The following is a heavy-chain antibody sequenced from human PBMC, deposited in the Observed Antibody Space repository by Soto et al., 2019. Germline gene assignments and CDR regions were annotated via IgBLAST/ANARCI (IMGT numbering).Heavy chain of an antibody. J-gene: IGHJ5*02. Sequence: EVQLEESGGDLAQPGGSLRLSCAASGFTFSTYWMHWVRQAPGKGRVWVSRINTDGGTTTYAESVKGRFTISRDNARNTLYLQMNRLRPEDTALYYCVRVGSGSYSWRDPWGQGTLVTVSS. CDR1: GFTFSTYW. V-gene: IGHV3-74*01. CDR3: VRVGSGSYSWRDP. D-gene: IGHD1-26*01. CDR2: INTDGGTT.